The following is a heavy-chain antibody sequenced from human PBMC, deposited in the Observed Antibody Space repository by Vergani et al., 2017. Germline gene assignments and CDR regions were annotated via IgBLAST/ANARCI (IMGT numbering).Heavy chain of an antibody. CDR1: GFTFSSYS. J-gene: IGHJ6*02. V-gene: IGHV3-21*01. CDR3: AREKEYYYDSSGSLPEYYYYYGMDV. Sequence: EVQLVESGGGLVQPGGSLRLSCAASGFTFSSYSMNWVRQAPGKGLEWVSSISSSSSYIYYADSVKGRFTISRDNAKNSLYLQMNSLRAEDTAVYYCAREKEYYYDSSGSLPEYYYYYGMDVWGQGTTVTVSS. D-gene: IGHD3-22*01. CDR2: ISSSSSYI.